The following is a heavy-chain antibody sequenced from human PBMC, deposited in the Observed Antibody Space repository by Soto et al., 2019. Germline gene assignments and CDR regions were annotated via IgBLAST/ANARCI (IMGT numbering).Heavy chain of an antibody. V-gene: IGHV4-34*01. CDR2: INHSGST. CDR3: ARGGNWFGELRYFDY. D-gene: IGHD3-10*01. CDR1: GGSFSGYY. J-gene: IGHJ4*02. Sequence: QVQLQQWGAGLLKPSETLSLTCAVYGGSFSGYYWSWIRQPPGKGLEWIGEINHSGSTNYNPSLNIRVTISVDTSKNQFSLKLSSVTAADTAVYYCARGGNWFGELRYFDYWGQGTLVTVSS.